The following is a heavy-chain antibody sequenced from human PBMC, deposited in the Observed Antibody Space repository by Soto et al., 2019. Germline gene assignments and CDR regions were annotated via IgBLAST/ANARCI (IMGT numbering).Heavy chain of an antibody. J-gene: IGHJ6*02. D-gene: IGHD6-6*01. CDR2: IYPGDSDT. Sequence: GESLKISCKGSGYSFTSYWIGWVRQMPGKGLEWMGIIYPGDSDTRYSPSFQGQVTISADKSISTAYLQWSSLKASDTAMYYCARFKSSSSAGHYYHDAMDVWGQGTTVTVSS. CDR3: ARFKSSSSAGHYYHDAMDV. CDR1: GYSFTSYW. V-gene: IGHV5-51*01.